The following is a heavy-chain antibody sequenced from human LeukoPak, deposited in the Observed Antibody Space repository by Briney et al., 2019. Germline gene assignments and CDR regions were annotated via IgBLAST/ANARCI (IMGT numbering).Heavy chain of an antibody. Sequence: SETLSLTCTLSNGSLSSLYYSWIRQPPGKGLEWIGYIYSSGSTKYNPYLKSRVIISVDTSKNQVFLRLTSVTAADTAVYYCAREFGPWGQGILVTVSS. V-gene: IGHV4-59*11. J-gene: IGHJ5*02. CDR1: NGSLSSLY. CDR3: AREFGP. CDR2: IYSSGST.